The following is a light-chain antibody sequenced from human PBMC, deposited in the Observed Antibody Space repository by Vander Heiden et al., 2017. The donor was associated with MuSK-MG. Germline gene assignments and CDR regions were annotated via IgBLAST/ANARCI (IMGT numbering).Light chain of an antibody. J-gene: IGKJ1*01. CDR2: DAS. Sequence: EILLTQSPATLSLSPGERATLACRASQSVSRYLVWYQQKPGQAPRLLIVDASNSATGIPARFSGSGSGTDFTLTISSLEPEDFAVYYCQQRSNWPRTFGQGTKVEIK. V-gene: IGKV3-11*01. CDR1: QSVSRY. CDR3: QQRSNWPRT.